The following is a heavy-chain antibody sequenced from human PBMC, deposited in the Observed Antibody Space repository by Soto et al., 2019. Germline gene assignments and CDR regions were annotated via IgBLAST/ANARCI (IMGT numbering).Heavy chain of an antibody. V-gene: IGHV1-69*02. CDR2: IIPILGIA. CDR3: ARLLWFGESINWFDP. D-gene: IGHD3-10*01. CDR1: GGTFSSYT. Sequence: QVQLVQSGAEVKKPGSSVKVSCKASGGTFSSYTISWVRQAPGQGLEWMGRIIPILGIANYAQKFQGRVTMTADKSTSTAYMELSSLRSEDTAVYYCARLLWFGESINWFDPWGQGTLVTVSS. J-gene: IGHJ5*02.